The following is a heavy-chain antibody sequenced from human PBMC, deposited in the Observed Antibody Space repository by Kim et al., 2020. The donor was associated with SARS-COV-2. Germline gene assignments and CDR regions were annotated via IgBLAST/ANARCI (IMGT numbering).Heavy chain of an antibody. V-gene: IGHV3-7*03. D-gene: IGHD5-18*01. CDR2: IKQDASEK. CDR3: ARGTVSYGYGGGY. J-gene: IGHJ4*02. CDR1: GFTFSSYW. Sequence: GGSLRLSCAASGFTFSSYWMSWVRQAPGKGLEWVANIKQDASEKYYVDSVKGRFTISRDNTKNSLFLQMNSLRAEDTAVYYCARGTVSYGYGGGYWGQGILVTVSS.